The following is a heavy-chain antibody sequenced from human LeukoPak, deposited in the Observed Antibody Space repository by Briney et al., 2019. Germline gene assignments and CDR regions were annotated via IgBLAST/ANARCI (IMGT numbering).Heavy chain of an antibody. V-gene: IGHV1-69*06. CDR2: IIHIFGTA. CDR1: GGTFSSYA. D-gene: IGHD2-2*01. CDR3: ARATRLRPDCSSTSCYLLGPNY. J-gene: IGHJ4*02. Sequence: ASVTVSCQASGGTFSSYAISWVRQAPGQGLEWMGGIIHIFGTANYAQKFQGRVTITADKSTSTAYIELSSLRSEDTAVYYCARATRLRPDCSSTSCYLLGPNYWGQGTLVTVSS.